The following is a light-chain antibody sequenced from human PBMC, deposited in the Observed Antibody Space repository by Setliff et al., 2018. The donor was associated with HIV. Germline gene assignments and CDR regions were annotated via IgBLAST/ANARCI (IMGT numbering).Light chain of an antibody. V-gene: IGLV2-8*01. CDR1: SSDVGGYNY. CDR2: EVS. Sequence: QSALTQPPSASGSPGQSVTISCTGTSSDVGGYNYVSWYQQHPGKAPKLMIYEVSKRPSGVPDCFSGSKSGNTASLTVSGLQAEDEADYYCSSYAGSNNQVFGGGTKVTVL. CDR3: SSYAGSNNQV. J-gene: IGLJ2*01.